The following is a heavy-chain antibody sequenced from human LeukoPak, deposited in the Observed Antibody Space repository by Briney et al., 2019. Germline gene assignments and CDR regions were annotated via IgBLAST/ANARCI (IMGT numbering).Heavy chain of an antibody. J-gene: IGHJ4*02. CDR2: IYYSGST. CDR1: GGSISSGTYY. V-gene: IGHV4-39*07. Sequence: SETLSLTCTVSGGSISSGTYYWGWIRQPPGKGLEWIGSIYYSGSTNYNPSLKSRVTMSVDTSKNQFSLKLTSVTAADTAVYYCARGVTVRGDRTFDYWGQGTLVTVSS. CDR3: ARGVTVRGDRTFDY. D-gene: IGHD3-10*01.